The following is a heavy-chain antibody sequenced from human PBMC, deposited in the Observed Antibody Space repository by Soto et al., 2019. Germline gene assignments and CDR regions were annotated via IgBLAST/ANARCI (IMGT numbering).Heavy chain of an antibody. D-gene: IGHD2-2*01. V-gene: IGHV3-48*01. Sequence: GGSLRLSCAASGFTFSSYSMNWVRQAPGKGLEWVSYISSSSSTIYYADSVKGRFTISRDNAKNSLYLQMNSLRAEDTAVYYCARDLTEGSTPRGYWGQGTLVTVSS. J-gene: IGHJ4*02. CDR2: ISSSSSTI. CDR3: ARDLTEGSTPRGY. CDR1: GFTFSSYS.